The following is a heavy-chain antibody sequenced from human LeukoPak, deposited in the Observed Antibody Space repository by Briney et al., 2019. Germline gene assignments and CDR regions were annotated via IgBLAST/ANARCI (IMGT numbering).Heavy chain of an antibody. Sequence: GASVKVSCKASGYTFTSYDINWVRQATGQGLEWMGWMNPNSGNTGYAQKFQGRVTMTRNTSISTAYMELSSLRSEDTAVYYCASRGTSVVQGDYFDYWGQGTLVTVSS. J-gene: IGHJ4*02. V-gene: IGHV1-8*01. D-gene: IGHD3-10*01. CDR2: MNPNSGNT. CDR3: ASRGTSVVQGDYFDY. CDR1: GYTFTSYD.